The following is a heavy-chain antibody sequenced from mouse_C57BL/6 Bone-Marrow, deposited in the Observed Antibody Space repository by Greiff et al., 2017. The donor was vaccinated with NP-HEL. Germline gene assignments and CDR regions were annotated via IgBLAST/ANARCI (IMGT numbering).Heavy chain of an antibody. V-gene: IGHV1-15*01. J-gene: IGHJ2*01. D-gene: IGHD2-4*01. Sequence: VQRVESGAELVRPGASVTLSCKASGYTFTDYEMHWVKQTPVHGLEWIGAIDPETGGTAYNQKFKGKAILTADKSSSTAYMELRSLTSEDSAVYYCTRGYYDYDIGYWGQGTTLTVSS. CDR3: TRGYYDYDIGY. CDR1: GYTFTDYE. CDR2: IDPETGGT.